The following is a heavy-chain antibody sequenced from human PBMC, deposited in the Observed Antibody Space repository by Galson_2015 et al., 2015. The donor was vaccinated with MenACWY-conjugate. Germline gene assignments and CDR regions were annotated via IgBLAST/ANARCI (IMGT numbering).Heavy chain of an antibody. Sequence: SETLSLTCTVSGGSINSETYWWAWIRQPPGKGLEWIGSIHYSGTTHYNPSLESRVTMSLDTSRNQFSLKLRSVTAADTAVYYCARLPRGITFIVVAPWGQGTLVTVSS. CDR3: ARLPRGITFIVVAP. J-gene: IGHJ5*02. CDR2: IHYSGTT. CDR1: GGSINSETYW. D-gene: IGHD3-22*01. V-gene: IGHV4-39*01.